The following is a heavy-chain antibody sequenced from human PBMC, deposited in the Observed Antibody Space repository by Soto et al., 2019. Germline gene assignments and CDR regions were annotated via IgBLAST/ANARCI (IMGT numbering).Heavy chain of an antibody. CDR1: GFSFSSFW. J-gene: IGHJ4*02. CDR3: ARGGVPAAMSY. Sequence: GGSLRLSCAASGFSFSSFWMHWVRQAPGEGLVWVSRINSDGSNTNYADSVKGRFTISRDNAKNTLYLQMNSLRAEDTAVYYCARGGVPAAMSYWGQGTLVTVSS. D-gene: IGHD2-2*01. V-gene: IGHV3-74*01. CDR2: INSDGSNT.